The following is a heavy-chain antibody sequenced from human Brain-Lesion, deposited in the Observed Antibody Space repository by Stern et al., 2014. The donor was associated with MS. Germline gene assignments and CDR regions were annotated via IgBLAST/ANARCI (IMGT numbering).Heavy chain of an antibody. CDR1: GFRFSRYA. V-gene: IGHV3-23*04. Sequence: EVKLGESGGGFVQPGGALRLSCAASGFRFSRYAMSWVRQTPGKGLEWVSGISASGGSTYYADSVKGRFTISRDKSKNTLFLQMNSLRAEDTAVYYCAKGVWGSYLNAFDMWGQGTMGTVSS. J-gene: IGHJ3*02. D-gene: IGHD3-16*02. CDR3: AKGVWGSYLNAFDM. CDR2: ISASGGST.